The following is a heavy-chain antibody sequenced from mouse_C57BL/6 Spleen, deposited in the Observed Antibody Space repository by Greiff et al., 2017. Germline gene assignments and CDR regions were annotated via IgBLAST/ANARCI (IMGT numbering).Heavy chain of an antibody. V-gene: IGHV1-64*01. CDR3: ARWETAQATYYFDY. Sequence: QVQLKESGAELVKPGASVKLSCKASGYTFTSYWMHWVKQRPGQGLEWIGMIHPNSGSTNYNEKFKSKATLTVDKSSSTAYMQLSSLTSEDSAVYYCARWETAQATYYFDYWGQGTTLTVSS. CDR1: GYTFTSYW. D-gene: IGHD3-2*02. CDR2: IHPNSGST. J-gene: IGHJ2*01.